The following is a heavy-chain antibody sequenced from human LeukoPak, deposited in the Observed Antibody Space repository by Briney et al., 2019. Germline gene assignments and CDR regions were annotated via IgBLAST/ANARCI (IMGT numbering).Heavy chain of an antibody. Sequence: ASVKVSCKASGYTFTSYGISWVRQAPGQGLEWMGWISAYNGNTDYAQKLQGRVTMTTDTSTSTAYMELRSLRSDDTAVYYCARVVYYDFWSGYFDDYYYYGMDVWGQGTTVTVSS. CDR3: ARVVYYDFWSGYFDDYYYYGMDV. D-gene: IGHD3-3*01. V-gene: IGHV1-18*01. CDR1: GYTFTSYG. J-gene: IGHJ6*02. CDR2: ISAYNGNT.